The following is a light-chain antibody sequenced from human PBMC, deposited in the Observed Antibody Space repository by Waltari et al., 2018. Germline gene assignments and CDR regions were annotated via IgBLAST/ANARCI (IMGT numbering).Light chain of an antibody. J-gene: IGLJ3*02. Sequence: QSVLTQPPSASGTPGQRVTISFSGTSPNIGKNTVNWYQHLPGTSPKLLIYKNGQRPSGVPDRFSGSKSGTSASLAISGLQSEDEADYYCATWDDSLNGWVFGGGTKLTVL. CDR1: SPNIGKNT. CDR3: ATWDDSLNGWV. CDR2: KNG. V-gene: IGLV1-44*01.